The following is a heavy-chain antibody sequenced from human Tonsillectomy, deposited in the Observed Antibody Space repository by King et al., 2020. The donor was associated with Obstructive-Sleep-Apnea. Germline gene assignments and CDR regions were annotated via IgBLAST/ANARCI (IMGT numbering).Heavy chain of an antibody. CDR2: INPSGGST. J-gene: IGHJ6*02. Sequence: VQSGAEVKKPGASVKVSCKASGYTFTSYYMHWVRQAPGQGLEWMGIINPSGGSTSYAQKFQGRVTMTRDTSTSTVYMELSSLRSEDTAVYYCARDAYLRVDHYYYGMDVWGQGTTVTVSS. V-gene: IGHV1-46*01. D-gene: IGHD2-21*01. CDR3: ARDAYLRVDHYYYGMDV. CDR1: GYTFTSYY.